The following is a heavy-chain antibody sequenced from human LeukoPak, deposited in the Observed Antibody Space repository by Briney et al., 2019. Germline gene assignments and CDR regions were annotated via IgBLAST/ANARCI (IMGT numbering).Heavy chain of an antibody. CDR3: AKDLKVGAPSPLY. D-gene: IGHD1-26*01. V-gene: IGHV3-30-3*01. J-gene: IGHJ4*02. CDR2: ISYDGSNK. CDR1: GFTFSSYA. Sequence: PGRSLRLSCAASGFTFSSYAMHWVRQAPGKGLEWVAVISYDGSNKYYADSVKGRFTISRDNSKNTLYLQMNSLRAEDTAVYYCAKDLKVGAPSPLYWGQGTLVTVSS.